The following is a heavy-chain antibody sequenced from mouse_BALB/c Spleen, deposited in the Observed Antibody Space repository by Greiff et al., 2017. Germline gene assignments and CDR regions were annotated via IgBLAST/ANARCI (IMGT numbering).Heavy chain of an antibody. J-gene: IGHJ4*01. CDR2: IDPANGNT. Sequence: VQLQQSGAELVKPGASVKLSCTASGFNIKDTYMHWVKQRPEQGLEWIGRIDPANGNTKYDPKFQGKATITADTSSNTAYLQLSSLTSEDTAVYYCASYRYEAMDYWGQGTSVTVSS. CDR1: GFNIKDTY. D-gene: IGHD2-14*01. V-gene: IGHV14-3*02. CDR3: ASYRYEAMDY.